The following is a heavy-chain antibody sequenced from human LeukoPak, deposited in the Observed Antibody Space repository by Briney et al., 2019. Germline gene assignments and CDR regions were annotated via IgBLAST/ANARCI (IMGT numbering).Heavy chain of an antibody. CDR1: GYTFTGYY. CDR2: INPNSGGT. CDR3: ARGYYYDSSGYYGY. D-gene: IGHD3-22*01. Sequence: ASVKVSCKASGYTFTGYYMHWVRQAPGQGLEWMGRINPNSGGTNYAQKFQGRVTMTRDTSVSTAYMELSRLRSDDTAVYYCARGYYYDSSGYYGYWGQGTLVTVSS. J-gene: IGHJ4*02. V-gene: IGHV1-2*06.